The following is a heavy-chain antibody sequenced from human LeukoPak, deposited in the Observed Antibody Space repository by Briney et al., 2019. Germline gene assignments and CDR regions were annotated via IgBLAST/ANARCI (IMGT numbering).Heavy chain of an antibody. D-gene: IGHD3-3*01. V-gene: IGHV5-51*01. CDR2: IYPGDSDT. J-gene: IGHJ6*03. Sequence: GESLKISCKGSGYSFTSYWIGWVRQMPGKGLEWMGIIYPGDSDTRYSPSFQGQVTISADKSISTAYLQWSSLKASDTAMYYCARHGLVNYDFWSGYFGYYYLDVWGKGTTVTVSS. CDR3: ARHGLVNYDFWSGYFGYYYLDV. CDR1: GYSFTSYW.